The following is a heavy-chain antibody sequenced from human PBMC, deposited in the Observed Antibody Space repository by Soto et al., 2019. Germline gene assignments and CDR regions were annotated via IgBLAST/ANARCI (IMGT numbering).Heavy chain of an antibody. J-gene: IGHJ4*02. CDR1: GFTFSSYA. CDR2: ISGSGGST. CDR3: AKVGLKDIVVVPAARFSPFFDY. V-gene: IGHV3-23*01. Sequence: GGSLRLSCAASGFTFSSYAMSWVRQAPGKGLEWVSAISGSGGSTYYADSVKGRFTISRDNSKNTLYLQMNSLRAEDTAVYYCAKVGLKDIVVVPAARFSPFFDYWGQGTLVTVSS. D-gene: IGHD2-2*01.